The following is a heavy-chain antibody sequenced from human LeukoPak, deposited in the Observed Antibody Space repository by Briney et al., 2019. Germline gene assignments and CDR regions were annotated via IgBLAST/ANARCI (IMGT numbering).Heavy chain of an antibody. CDR1: GGSISSYY. CDR2: IYYSGST. V-gene: IGHV4-59*08. D-gene: IGHD6-19*01. J-gene: IGHJ6*02. Sequence: SETLSLTCTVSGGSISSYYWSWIRQPPGKGLEWIGYIYYSGSTNYNPSLKSRVTISVDTSKNQFSLKLSSVTAADTAVYYCARVSGSSGWYEIPGMDVWGQGTTVTVSS. CDR3: ARVSGSSGWYEIPGMDV.